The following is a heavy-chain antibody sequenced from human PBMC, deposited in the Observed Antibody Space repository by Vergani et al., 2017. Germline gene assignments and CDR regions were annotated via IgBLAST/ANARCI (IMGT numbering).Heavy chain of an antibody. CDR2: ISGSGYST. CDR3: AKRRQKQLDLDY. CDR1: GFTFSSYA. J-gene: IGHJ4*02. Sequence: EVQLLESGGGLVQPGGSLRLSCAASGFTFSSYAMSWVRQAPGKGLEWVSSISGSGYSTYYADSVKGRFTIPRDNSKNTLYLQMNSLRAEDTAVYYCAKRRQKQLDLDYWGQGTLVTVSS. V-gene: IGHV3-23*01. D-gene: IGHD6-13*01.